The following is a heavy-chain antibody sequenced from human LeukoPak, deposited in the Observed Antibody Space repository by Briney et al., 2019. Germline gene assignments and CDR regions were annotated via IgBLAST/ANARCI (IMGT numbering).Heavy chain of an antibody. CDR1: VGSISSGVYY. D-gene: IGHD3-22*01. Sequence: SQTLSFTSTVSVGSISSGVYYWRGIRQPPGKALGWIGYIYYSGSTYYNPSLKSRVTISVDTSKNQFSLKLSSVTAADTAVYYCARGDSSGYYFDYWGQGTLVTVSS. CDR3: ARGDSSGYYFDY. J-gene: IGHJ4*02. V-gene: IGHV4-30-4*01. CDR2: IYYSGST.